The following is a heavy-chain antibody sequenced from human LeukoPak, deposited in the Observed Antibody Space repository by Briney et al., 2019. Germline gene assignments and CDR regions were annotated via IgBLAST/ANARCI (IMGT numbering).Heavy chain of an antibody. J-gene: IGHJ5*02. V-gene: IGHV4-34*01. Sequence: SETLSLTCAVYGGSFSGYYWSWIRQPPGKGLEWIGEINHSGSTNYNPSLESRVTISVDTSKNQFSLKLSSVTAADTAVYYCARGRRRGYSGLNWFDPWGQGTLVTVSS. CDR2: INHSGST. CDR3: ARGRRRGYSGLNWFDP. D-gene: IGHD5-12*01. CDR1: GGSFSGYY.